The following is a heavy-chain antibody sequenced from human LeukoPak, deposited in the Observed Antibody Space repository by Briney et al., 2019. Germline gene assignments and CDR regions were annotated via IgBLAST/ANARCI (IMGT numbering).Heavy chain of an antibody. CDR1: GFSFSGDN. Sequence: TGGSLRLSCAASGFSFSGDNMSWVRQAPGKGLEWVSSITASSIYIYYADSVKGRFTISRDNAENSLYLQMNSLRAEDTAVYYCARVLRDYYFAYWGQGTLVTVSS. CDR3: ARVLRDYYFAY. D-gene: IGHD3-9*01. CDR2: ITASSIYI. V-gene: IGHV3-21*04. J-gene: IGHJ4*02.